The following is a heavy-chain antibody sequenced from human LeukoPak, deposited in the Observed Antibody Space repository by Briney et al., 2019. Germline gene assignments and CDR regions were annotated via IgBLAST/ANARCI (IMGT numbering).Heavy chain of an antibody. D-gene: IGHD2-15*01. CDR2: ISYDGSNK. Sequence: GGSLRLSCAASGFTFSSYGMHWVRQAPGKGLEWVAVISYDGSNKYYADSVKGRFTISRDNSKNTLYLQMNSLRAEDTAVYYCAKEGGDIVVVVAATFGDYDGAFDIWGQGTMVTVSS. CDR1: GFTFSSYG. V-gene: IGHV3-30*18. CDR3: AKEGGDIVVVVAATFGDYDGAFDI. J-gene: IGHJ3*02.